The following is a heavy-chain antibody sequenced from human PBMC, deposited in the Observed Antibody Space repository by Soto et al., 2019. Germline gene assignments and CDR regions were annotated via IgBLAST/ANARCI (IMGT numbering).Heavy chain of an antibody. CDR3: ARSSGRRHVFTFDYGLDV. Sequence: QVQLVESGGGLVEPGGSLRLSCAASGFSVVDNYMTWIRQAPGKGLEWLSYSSSSGGYTNYADSVKGRFTISRDNAKNSLYLQMDSLRAEDTAVYFCARSSGRRHVFTFDYGLDVWGQGTTVTVSS. CDR1: GFSVVDNY. V-gene: IGHV3-11*06. J-gene: IGHJ6*02. D-gene: IGHD3-16*01. CDR2: SSSSGGYT.